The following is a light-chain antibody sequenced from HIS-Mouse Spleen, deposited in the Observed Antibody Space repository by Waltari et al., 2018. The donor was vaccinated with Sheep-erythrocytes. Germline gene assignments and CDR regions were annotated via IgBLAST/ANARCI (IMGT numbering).Light chain of an antibody. CDR1: SLRSYY. CDR2: GKN. CDR3: NSRDSSGNHLGVV. Sequence: SSELTQDPAVSVALGQTVRITCQGDSLRSYYASWFQQKPGQAPVIVIYGKNNRPSGIPDRFSGSRSGNTASLTITGAQAEDEADFYCNSRDSSGNHLGVVFGGGTKLTVL. J-gene: IGLJ2*01. V-gene: IGLV3-19*01.